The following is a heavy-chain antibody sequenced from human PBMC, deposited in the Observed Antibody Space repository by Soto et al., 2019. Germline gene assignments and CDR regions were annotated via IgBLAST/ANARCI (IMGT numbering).Heavy chain of an antibody. CDR1: GVTVNSNY. CDR3: TTSYSGYDYHYYYGMDV. CDR2: IYSDGST. Sequence: GGSLRLSCAASGVTVNSNYMSWVRQAPGKGLEWVSVIYSDGSTYYADSVKGRFIISRDNSNNTLYFQMNSLRAEDTAAYYCTTSYSGYDYHYYYGMDVWGQGTTVTVSS. J-gene: IGHJ6*02. D-gene: IGHD5-12*01. V-gene: IGHV3-66*01.